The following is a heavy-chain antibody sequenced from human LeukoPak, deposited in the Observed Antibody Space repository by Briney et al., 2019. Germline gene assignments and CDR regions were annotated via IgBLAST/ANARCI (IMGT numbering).Heavy chain of an antibody. CDR1: GDSISNYY. V-gene: IGHV4-4*07. J-gene: IGHJ2*01. CDR2: TDISGST. CDR3: ARDLLADYGDYVLNWYFDL. Sequence: PSETLSLTCTVSGDSISNYYWSWIRQPAGKGLEWIGRTDISGSTNNNPSLKRRVSMSVDTSKNQFSLNLSSVTAADTAVYYCARDLLADYGDYVLNWYFDLWGRGTLVTVSS. D-gene: IGHD4-17*01.